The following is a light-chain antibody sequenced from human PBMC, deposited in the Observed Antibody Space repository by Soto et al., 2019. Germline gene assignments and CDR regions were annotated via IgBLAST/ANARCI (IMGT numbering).Light chain of an antibody. CDR1: NIGSKG. CDR2: YDS. Sequence: SYELTQPPSVSVAPGKTARITCGGNNIGSKGVHWYQQKPGQAPVVVIYYDSDRPSETPERFSGSISGNTATLTISGVEAGDEADYHCQVWDSSSDHAVFGGGTQLTVL. CDR3: QVWDSSSDHAV. J-gene: IGLJ7*01. V-gene: IGLV3-21*04.